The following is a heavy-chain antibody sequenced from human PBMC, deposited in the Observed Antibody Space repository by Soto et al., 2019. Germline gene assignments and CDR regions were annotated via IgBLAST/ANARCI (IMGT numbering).Heavy chain of an antibody. CDR2: ISGGSGYT. D-gene: IGHD4-17*01. Sequence: QVQLVESGGGLVKPGGSLRLSCGASGFTLSDFHMSWIRQAPGKGLEWVSYISGGSGYTKYADPVKGRFPISRDSAKNSLYLQMNSLRAEDTAVYYCAREYGRLDFWGQGTLVTVSS. CDR3: AREYGRLDF. J-gene: IGHJ4*02. V-gene: IGHV3-11*06. CDR1: GFTLSDFH.